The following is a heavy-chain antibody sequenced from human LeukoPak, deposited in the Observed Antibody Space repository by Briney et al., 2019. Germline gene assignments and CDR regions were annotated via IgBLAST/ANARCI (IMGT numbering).Heavy chain of an antibody. V-gene: IGHV4-4*07. Sequence: SETLSLTCTASGGSISSYYWSWIRQPAGKGLEWIGRIYTSGSTNYNPSLKSRVTLSVDTSKNQFSLKLSSVTAADTAVYYCARDSTIGYCSGGSCYSTSYFDYWGQGTLVTVSS. CDR3: ARDSTIGYCSGGSCYSTSYFDY. J-gene: IGHJ4*02. D-gene: IGHD2-15*01. CDR1: GGSISSYY. CDR2: IYTSGST.